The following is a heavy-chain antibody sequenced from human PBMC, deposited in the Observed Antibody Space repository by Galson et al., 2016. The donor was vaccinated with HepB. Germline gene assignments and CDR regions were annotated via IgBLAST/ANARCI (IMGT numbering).Heavy chain of an antibody. D-gene: IGHD1-26*01. V-gene: IGHV1-3*01. CDR2: INAGNGNT. CDR1: GYIFTHYV. Sequence: SVKVSCKASGYIFTHYVIHWVRQAPGQRLEWMGWINAGNGNTKYSQEFQGRVNITSDTSASTVTMELSRLTSEDTAVYYCARRIVVGATDPWGQGTLVTVSA. J-gene: IGHJ5*02. CDR3: ARRIVVGATDP.